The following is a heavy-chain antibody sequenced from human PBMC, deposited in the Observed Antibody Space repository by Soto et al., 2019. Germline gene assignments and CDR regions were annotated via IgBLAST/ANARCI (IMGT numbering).Heavy chain of an antibody. Sequence: PGGSLRLSCAASGFTFSSFASSWVRQAPGKGLEWVSAISGSGGGTDYADSVKGRFTISRDNSKNSPYLQMDSLRAEDTAVYYWARDKAYSSSGYNWFDPWGQGTLVTVSS. J-gene: IGHJ5*02. V-gene: IGHV3-23*01. D-gene: IGHD6-13*01. CDR2: ISGSGGGT. CDR1: GFTFSSFA. CDR3: ARDKAYSSSGYNWFDP.